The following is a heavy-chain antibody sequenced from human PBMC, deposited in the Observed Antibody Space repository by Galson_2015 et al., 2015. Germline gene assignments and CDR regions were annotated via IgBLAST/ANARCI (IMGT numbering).Heavy chain of an antibody. D-gene: IGHD3-16*01. J-gene: IGHJ6*03. CDR1: GFTVRSNF. CDR2: IYSDGSP. Sequence: SLRLSCAASGFTVRSNFMNWVRQAPGKGLEWVSIIYSDGSPYYSDSVKGRFTISRDNSKNTLYLQLNSLRAEDTAVYYYARDVGSYHYYMDVWGKGTTVTVSS. CDR3: ARDVGSYHYYMDV. V-gene: IGHV3-53*01.